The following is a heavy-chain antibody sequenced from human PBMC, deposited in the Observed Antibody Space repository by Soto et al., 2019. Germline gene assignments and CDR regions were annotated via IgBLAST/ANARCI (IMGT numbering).Heavy chain of an antibody. CDR1: GFSFTHIW. CDR2: IDPGDSVT. J-gene: IGHJ3*02. V-gene: IGHV5-10-1*01. CDR3: ASGGDASGHHAIDI. Sequence: PGGAPKISRKGPGFSFTHIWIHWGRQRPGKGLEWMGRIDPGDSVTTYNPSFQGHVTMSADKSINTAYLQWSSLKASDSAMYYCASGGDASGHHAIDIWGLGTMVTVSS. D-gene: IGHD6-19*01.